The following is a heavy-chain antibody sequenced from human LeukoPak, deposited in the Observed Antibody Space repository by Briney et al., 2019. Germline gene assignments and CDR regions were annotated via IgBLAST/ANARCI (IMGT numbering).Heavy chain of an antibody. J-gene: IGHJ4*02. V-gene: IGHV4-61*01. CDR2: IYYSGST. Sequence: PSETLSLTCTVSGGSVRSSTYYWSWIRQPPGKGLEWIGYIYYSGSTYYNPSLKSRVTISVDTSKNQFSLKLSSVTAADTAVYYCASAKSSDYEVAKDYWGQGTLVTISS. CDR3: ASAKSSDYEVAKDY. D-gene: IGHD3-10*01. CDR1: GGSVRSSTYY.